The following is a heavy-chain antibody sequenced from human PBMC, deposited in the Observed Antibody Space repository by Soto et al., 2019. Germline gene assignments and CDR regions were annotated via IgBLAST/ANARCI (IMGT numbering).Heavy chain of an antibody. CDR3: ARGPHIVVVPAAISWFDP. V-gene: IGHV1-2*04. Sequence: ASVKVSCKASGYTFTGYYMHWVRQAPGQGLEWMGWINPNSGGTNYAQKFQGWVTMTRDTSISTAYMELSRLRSDDTAVYYCARGPHIVVVPAAISWFDPWGQGTLVTV. CDR1: GYTFTGYY. J-gene: IGHJ5*02. CDR2: INPNSGGT. D-gene: IGHD2-2*02.